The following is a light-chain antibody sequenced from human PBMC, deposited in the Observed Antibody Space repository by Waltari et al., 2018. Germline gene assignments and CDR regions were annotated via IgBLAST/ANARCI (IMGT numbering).Light chain of an antibody. CDR2: RAS. J-gene: IGKJ2*01. CDR1: QTVFNNY. CDR3: QEYGDSPPYT. V-gene: IGKV3-20*01. Sequence: DIVLTRSPGTLSLSPGGRATLSCRASQTVFNNYLAWYQQRPGQAPRLLIHRASNRATGLPDRLRGSGSGTDFTLTISRLEPEDFAVYYCQEYGDSPPYTFGQGTKVEIK.